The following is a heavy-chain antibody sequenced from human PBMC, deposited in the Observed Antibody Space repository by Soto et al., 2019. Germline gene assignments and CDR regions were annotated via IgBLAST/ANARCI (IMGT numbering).Heavy chain of an antibody. CDR3: AREARRGYCFDY. CDR1: GYTLTELS. D-gene: IGHD3-22*01. V-gene: IGHV1-24*01. J-gene: IGHJ4*02. Sequence: ASVKVSCKVSGYTLTELSMHWVRQAPGKGLEWMGGFDPEDGETIYAQKLQGRVTMTTDTSTSTAYMELRSLRSDDTAVYYCAREARRGYCFDYWGQGTLVTVSS. CDR2: FDPEDGET.